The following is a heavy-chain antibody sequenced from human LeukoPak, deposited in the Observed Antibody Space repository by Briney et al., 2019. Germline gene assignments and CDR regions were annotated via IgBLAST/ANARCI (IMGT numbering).Heavy chain of an antibody. CDR2: INPSGGSI. V-gene: IGHV1-46*01. CDR1: GYTFTSYY. J-gene: IGHJ5*02. Sequence: ASVKVSCKASGYTFTSYYMHWVRQAPGQGLEWMGIINPSGGSISYAQKFQGRITMTRDTSTSTVYMELSSLRSEDTAVYYCARADSGGDSSGYKWFDPWGQGTLVTVSS. D-gene: IGHD3-22*01. CDR3: ARADSGGDSSGYKWFDP.